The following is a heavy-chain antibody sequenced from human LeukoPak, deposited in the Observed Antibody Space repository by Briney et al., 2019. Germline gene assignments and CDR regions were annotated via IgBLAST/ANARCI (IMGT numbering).Heavy chain of an antibody. CDR1: GGSFSGYY. Sequence: PSETLSLTCAVYGGSFSGYYWSWIRQPPGKGLEWIGEINRSGSTNYNPSLKSRVTISVDTSKNQFSLNLNSVTAADTAVYYCARARRDSGFYKVDYWGQGTLVTVSS. V-gene: IGHV4-34*01. CDR3: ARARRDSGFYKVDY. D-gene: IGHD3-3*01. J-gene: IGHJ4*02. CDR2: INRSGST.